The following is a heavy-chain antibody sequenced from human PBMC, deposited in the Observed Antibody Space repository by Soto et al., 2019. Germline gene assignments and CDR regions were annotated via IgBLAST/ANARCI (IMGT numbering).Heavy chain of an antibody. CDR2: IYPGDSDT. V-gene: IGHV5-51*01. Sequence: PGESLKICCQGSGYRFTSHWIGWVRQMPGKGLEWMGIIYPGDSDTRYRPSLKGQVTISADKSISTAYLQWSSLKASDTAMYYCVIQGVTEGWGQGTLVTVSS. CDR1: GYRFTSHW. D-gene: IGHD2-21*02. CDR3: VIQGVTEG. J-gene: IGHJ4*02.